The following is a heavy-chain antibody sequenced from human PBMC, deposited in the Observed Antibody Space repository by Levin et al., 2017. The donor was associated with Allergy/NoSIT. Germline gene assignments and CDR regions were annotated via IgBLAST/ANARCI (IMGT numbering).Heavy chain of an antibody. CDR1: GFTFSSYA. J-gene: IGHJ3*02. CDR2: ISGSGGST. D-gene: IGHD3-3*01. V-gene: IGHV3-23*01. Sequence: PGGSLRLSCAASGFTFSSYAMSWVRQAPGKGLEWVSAISGSGGSTYYADSVKGRFTISRDNSKNTLYLQMNSLRAEDTAVYYCAKLTTRTYYDFWSGYFSDFDIWGQGTMVTVSS. CDR3: AKLTTRTYYDFWSGYFSDFDI.